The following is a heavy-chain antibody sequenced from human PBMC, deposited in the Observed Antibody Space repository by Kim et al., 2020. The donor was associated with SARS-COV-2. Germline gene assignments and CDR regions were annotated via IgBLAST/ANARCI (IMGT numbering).Heavy chain of an antibody. J-gene: IGHJ6*01. CDR1: GFTFSSYA. CDR3: AKELAGSGSYYSIND. D-gene: IGHD3-10*01. V-gene: IGHV3-23*01. Sequence: GGSLRLSCAASGFTFSSYAMGWVRQAPGKGLEWVSGISNSGDYRFYTASVKGRFSISRDNSKNMMFLEMSSLRADDTAVYYCAKELAGSGSYYSINDWG. CDR2: ISNSGDYR.